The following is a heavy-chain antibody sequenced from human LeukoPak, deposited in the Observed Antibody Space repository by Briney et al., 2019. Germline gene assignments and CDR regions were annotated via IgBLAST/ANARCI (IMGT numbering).Heavy chain of an antibody. CDR3: ARDPLARFAYYMDV. CDR1: GFTFSDYY. V-gene: IGHV3-11*04. CDR2: ISSSGSTI. D-gene: IGHD3-10*01. Sequence: GGSLRLSCAASGFTFSDYYMSWIRQAPGKGLEWVSYISSSGSTIYYADSVKGRFTISRDNAKNSLYLQMNSLRAEDTAVYYCARDPLARFAYYMDVWGKGTTVTISS. J-gene: IGHJ6*03.